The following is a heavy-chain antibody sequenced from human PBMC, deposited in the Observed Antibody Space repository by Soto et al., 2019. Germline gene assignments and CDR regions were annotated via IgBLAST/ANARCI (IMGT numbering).Heavy chain of an antibody. CDR2: IYWDDDK. CDR3: ARAELGIDY. V-gene: IGHV2-5*02. CDR1: GFSLSTSGVG. J-gene: IGHJ4*02. D-gene: IGHD7-27*01. Sequence: QITLKESGPTLVKPTQTLTLTCTFSGFSLSTSGVGVGWIRQPPGKALEWLALIYWDDDKRYSPSLKSRLTNTTDTSKTQVVLTMTNMDPVDTPTYYCARAELGIDYWGQGNLVTVSS.